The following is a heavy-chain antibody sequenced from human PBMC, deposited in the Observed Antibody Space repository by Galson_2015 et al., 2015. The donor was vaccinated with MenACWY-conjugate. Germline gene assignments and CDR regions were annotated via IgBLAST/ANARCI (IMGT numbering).Heavy chain of an antibody. V-gene: IGHV4-39*07. Sequence: SETLSLTCTVSGGSISGSGYYWGWIRQPPGKGLEWIGSIYYSGSTSYNPSLKSRVTISVDTSKNQFSLKPTSVTAADTAVYYCARSSRGGLRLVNFDYWGQGALVTVSS. D-gene: IGHD3-9*01. CDR1: GGSISGSGYY. J-gene: IGHJ4*02. CDR2: IYYSGST. CDR3: ARSSRGGLRLVNFDY.